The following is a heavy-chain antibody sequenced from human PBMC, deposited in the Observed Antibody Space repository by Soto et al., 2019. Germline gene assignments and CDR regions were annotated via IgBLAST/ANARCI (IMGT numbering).Heavy chain of an antibody. CDR1: GFTFTGYR. D-gene: IGHD2-15*01. Sequence: GASVKVSCKASGFTFTGYRMHWVRQAPGQGLEWMGWINPNSGGTNYARKFQGRVTMTRDTSITTAYMELNRLKSDDTAVYYCARDGFYCSGDNCYSEAYGMDVWGQGTTVTVSS. CDR2: INPNSGGT. V-gene: IGHV1-2*02. CDR3: ARDGFYCSGDNCYSEAYGMDV. J-gene: IGHJ6*02.